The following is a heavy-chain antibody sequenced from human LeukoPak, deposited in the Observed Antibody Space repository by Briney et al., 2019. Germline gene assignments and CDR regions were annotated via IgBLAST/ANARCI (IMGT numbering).Heavy chain of an antibody. V-gene: IGHV3-7*05. Sequence: GGSLRLSCAVSGFTFSRYWKNWVRQAPGKGLEWVANIKQDGSEKYYVDSVKGRFTISRDNAKNSLYLQMNSLRPEDTAVYYCARDLYYSGSGSYDAFDIWGQGTMVTVSS. CDR1: GFTFSRYW. CDR3: ARDLYYSGSGSYDAFDI. CDR2: IKQDGSEK. J-gene: IGHJ3*02. D-gene: IGHD3-10*01.